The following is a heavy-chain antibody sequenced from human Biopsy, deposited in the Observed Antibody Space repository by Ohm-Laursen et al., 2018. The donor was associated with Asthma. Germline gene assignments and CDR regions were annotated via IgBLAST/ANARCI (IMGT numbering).Heavy chain of an antibody. Sequence: VSSVKVSCNVSGGTFSSNSINWVRQAPGQGLEWMGRIIPIFGPTNYAQKFQGRVTISADDSTSTAYMELSSLSSEDTALYYCARGPEYVRSSGALDYWGQGTLVTVSS. CDR3: ARGPEYVRSSGALDY. V-gene: IGHV1-69*15. CDR2: IIPIFGPT. D-gene: IGHD2-2*01. CDR1: GGTFSSNS. J-gene: IGHJ4*02.